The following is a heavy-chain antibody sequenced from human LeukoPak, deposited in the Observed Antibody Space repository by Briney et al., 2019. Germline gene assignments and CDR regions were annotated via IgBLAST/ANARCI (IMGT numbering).Heavy chain of an antibody. CDR1: GLIFRSYW. D-gene: IGHD4-17*01. V-gene: IGHV3-23*01. CDR2: ISGSGGST. Sequence: GGSLRLSCAVSGLIFRSYWMSWVRQAPGKGLEWVSAISGSGGSTYYADSVKGRFTISRDNSKNTLYLQMNSLRAEDTAVYYCVAAYGDRYYFDYWGQGTLVTVSS. CDR3: VAAYGDRYYFDY. J-gene: IGHJ4*02.